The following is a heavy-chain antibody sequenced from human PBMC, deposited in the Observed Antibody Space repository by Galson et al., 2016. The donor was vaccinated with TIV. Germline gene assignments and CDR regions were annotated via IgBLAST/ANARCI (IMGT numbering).Heavy chain of an antibody. CDR3: TTTWPTITTYYFNY. J-gene: IGHJ4*02. CDR1: GFTFNNAW. V-gene: IGHV3-15*01. CDR2: IKTKTDGGTA. D-gene: IGHD5-24*01. Sequence: SLRLSCAASGFTFNNAWMNWVRQAPGKGLEWVGRIKTKTDGGTADYAAPVKGRFTVSRDDSKNTLYLQMNGLKSEDTAVYYCTTTWPTITTYYFNYWGQGAPVTVSP.